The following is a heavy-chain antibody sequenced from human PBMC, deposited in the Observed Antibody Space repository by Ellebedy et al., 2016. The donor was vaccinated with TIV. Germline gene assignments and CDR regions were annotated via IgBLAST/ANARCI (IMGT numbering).Heavy chain of an antibody. CDR2: ISSSSRTI. Sequence: PGGSLRLSCAASGFTFSSYAMNRVRQAPGKGLEWVSYISSSSRTIYYADSVKGRFTISRDNAKNSLYLQMNSLRAEDTAVYYCASLGVRYCSGGSCYEASDYWGQGTLVTVSS. J-gene: IGHJ4*02. D-gene: IGHD2-15*01. V-gene: IGHV3-48*04. CDR3: ASLGVRYCSGGSCYEASDY. CDR1: GFTFSSYA.